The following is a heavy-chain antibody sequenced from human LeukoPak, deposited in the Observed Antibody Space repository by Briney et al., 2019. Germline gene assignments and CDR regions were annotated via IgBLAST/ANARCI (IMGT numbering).Heavy chain of an antibody. V-gene: IGHV3-21*01. CDR1: GFTFSSYS. CDR2: ISSSSSYI. J-gene: IGHJ4*02. D-gene: IGHD2-2*02. Sequence: GSLRLSCAASGFTFSSYSMNWVRQAPGKGLEWASSISSSSSYIYYADSVKGRFTISRDNAKNSLYLQMNSLRAEDTAVYYCARGAAAAIRGTLFDYWGQGTLVTVSS. CDR3: ARGAAAAIRGTLFDY.